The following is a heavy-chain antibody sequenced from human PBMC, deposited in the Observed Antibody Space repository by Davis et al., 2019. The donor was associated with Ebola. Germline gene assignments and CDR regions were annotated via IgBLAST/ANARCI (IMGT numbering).Heavy chain of an antibody. CDR2: ISYDGSNK. D-gene: IGHD3-9*01. CDR3: AKGELVITRGYFDY. CDR1: GFTFSNAW. Sequence: PGGSLRLSCEVSGFTFSNAWMSWVRQAPGKGLEWVAVISYDGSNKYYADSVKGRFSISRDNSKNTLFLQMSSLRSEDTAIYYCAKGELVITRGYFDYWGQGILVTVSS. V-gene: IGHV3-30*18. J-gene: IGHJ4*02.